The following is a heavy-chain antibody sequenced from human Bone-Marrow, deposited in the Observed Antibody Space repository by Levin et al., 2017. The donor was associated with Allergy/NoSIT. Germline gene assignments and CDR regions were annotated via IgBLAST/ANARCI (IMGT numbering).Heavy chain of an antibody. CDR3: AREDYRSFDF. CDR1: GFTFSLYW. V-gene: IGHV3-7*01. Sequence: ETLSLTCAASGFTFSLYWVTWVRQAPGKGLEWVANIKPDGSEKSYVDSVKGRFTISRDNARNSLHLQMNSLRAEDTAVYYCAREDYRSFDFWGQGTLVTVSS. CDR2: IKPDGSEK. D-gene: IGHD3-16*01. J-gene: IGHJ4*02.